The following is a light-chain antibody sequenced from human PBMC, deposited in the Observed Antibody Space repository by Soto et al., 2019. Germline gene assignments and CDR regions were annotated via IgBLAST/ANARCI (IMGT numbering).Light chain of an antibody. CDR1: QSVSSS. CDR3: QQYADLPYT. J-gene: IGKJ2*01. V-gene: IGKV3D-15*01. Sequence: EIVMTQSPATLSVSPGERATLSCRASQSVSSSLAWYQQKPGQAPRLLIYGASSRATGIPDRFSGSGSGTEYTLTISRLEPEDFAVYSCQQYADLPYTFGQGTTLEIK. CDR2: GAS.